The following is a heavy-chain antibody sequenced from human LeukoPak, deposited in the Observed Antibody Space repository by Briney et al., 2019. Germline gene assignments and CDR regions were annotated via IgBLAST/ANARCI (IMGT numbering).Heavy chain of an antibody. V-gene: IGHV4-39*01. CDR3: AKADRTMGAVDY. Sequence: PSETLSLTCTVSGGSISSSSYYWGWIRQPPGKGLEWIGSIYYSGSTYYNPSLKSRVTISVDTSKNQFSLKLSSVTAADTAVYYYAKADRTMGAVDYWGQGTLVTVSS. CDR1: GGSISSSSYY. CDR2: IYYSGST. J-gene: IGHJ4*02. D-gene: IGHD1-26*01.